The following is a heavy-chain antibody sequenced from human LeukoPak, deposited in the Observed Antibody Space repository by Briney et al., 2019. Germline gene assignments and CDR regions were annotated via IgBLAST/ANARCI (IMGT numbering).Heavy chain of an antibody. CDR3: AARKKWREPAFDY. V-gene: IGHV3-23*01. CDR1: GFTFSSYA. J-gene: IGHJ4*02. Sequence: GGSLRLSCAASGFTFSSYAMSWVRQAPGEGLEWVSAISGSGGSTYYADSVKGRFTISRGNSKNTLYLQMNSLRAEDTAVYYCAARKKWREPAFDYWGQGTLVTVSS. D-gene: IGHD1-14*01. CDR2: ISGSGGST.